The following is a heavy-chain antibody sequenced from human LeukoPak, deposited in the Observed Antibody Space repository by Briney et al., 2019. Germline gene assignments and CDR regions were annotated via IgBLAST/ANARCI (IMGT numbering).Heavy chain of an antibody. D-gene: IGHD2-2*03. CDR3: AREMGIVVVPAGLDP. J-gene: IGHJ5*02. Sequence: GGSLRLSCAASGFTFSSYSMNWVRQAPGKGLEWVSSISSSGSYIYYADSVKGRFTISRDNAKNSLYLQMNSLRAEDTAVYYCAREMGIVVVPAGLDPWGQGTLVTVSS. CDR2: ISSSGSYI. CDR1: GFTFSSYS. V-gene: IGHV3-21*01.